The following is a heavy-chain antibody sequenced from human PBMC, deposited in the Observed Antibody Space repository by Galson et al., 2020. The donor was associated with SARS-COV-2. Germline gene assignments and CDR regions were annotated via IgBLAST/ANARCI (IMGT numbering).Heavy chain of an antibody. V-gene: IGHV3-30*03. Sequence: GESLKISCAASGFTFSNYGMNWVRQAPGKGLEWVAIITSDGSYKSYADSVKGRFTISRDNSKNTMYLQMSSLRGEDTAVYYCASKGDFESWGQGTLVTVSS. CDR3: ASKGDFES. CDR2: ITSDGSYK. CDR1: GFTFSNYG. J-gene: IGHJ4*02.